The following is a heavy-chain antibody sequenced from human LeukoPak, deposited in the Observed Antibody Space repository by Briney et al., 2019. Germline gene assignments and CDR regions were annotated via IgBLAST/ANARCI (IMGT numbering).Heavy chain of an antibody. Sequence: GSVKVSCKASGYTFTGYYMHWVRQAPGQGLEWMGWINPNSGGTNYAQKFQGWVTMTRDTSISTAYMELSRLRSDDTAAYYCARAGIAAISFDYWGQGTLVTVSS. CDR3: ARAGIAAISFDY. CDR2: INPNSGGT. D-gene: IGHD6-13*01. V-gene: IGHV1-2*04. J-gene: IGHJ4*02. CDR1: GYTFTGYY.